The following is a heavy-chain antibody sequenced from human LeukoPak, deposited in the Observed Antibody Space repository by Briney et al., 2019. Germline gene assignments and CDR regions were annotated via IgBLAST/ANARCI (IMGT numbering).Heavy chain of an antibody. CDR3: ARHVFHIGSDI. CDR1: GGSISSYY. CDR2: IYYSGST. V-gene: IGHV4-59*08. J-gene: IGHJ3*02. Sequence: SGTLSLTCTVSGGSISSYYWSWIRQPPGKGLEWIGYIYYSGSTNYNPSLKSRVTISVDTSKNQFSLKLSSVTAADTAVYYCARHVFHIGSDIWGQGTMVTVSS. D-gene: IGHD5-12*01.